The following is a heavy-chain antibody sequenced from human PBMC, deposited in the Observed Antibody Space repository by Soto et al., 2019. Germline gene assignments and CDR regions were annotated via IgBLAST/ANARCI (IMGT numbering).Heavy chain of an antibody. D-gene: IGHD2-15*01. CDR1: GGSISSGGYY. J-gene: IGHJ4*02. CDR3: ARDTRGSGIQTP. CDR2: IYYSGST. Sequence: QVQLQESGPGLVKPSQTLSLTSTVSGGSISSGGYYWSWIRQHPGKGLEWNGYIYYSGSTYYNPSLKRRMTISVDTSKNQFSLKLSSVTAADTAVYYCARDTRGSGIQTPWGQGTLVTVSS. V-gene: IGHV4-31*03.